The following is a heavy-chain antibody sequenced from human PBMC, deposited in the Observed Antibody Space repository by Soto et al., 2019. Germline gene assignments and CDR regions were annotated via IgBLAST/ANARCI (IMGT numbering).Heavy chain of an antibody. J-gene: IGHJ5*02. D-gene: IGHD2-2*01. Sequence: QVQLQESGPGLVKPSETLSLTCTVSGGSISSYYWNWIRQPPGKGLEWIGYMYYSGSTNYNPSLRSRVTISVDTSKNQFSLKLSSVTAAETAVYYCARQLGYCSSTSCSPWFDPWGQGTLVTVSS. CDR3: ARQLGYCSSTSCSPWFDP. CDR2: MYYSGST. V-gene: IGHV4-59*01. CDR1: GGSISSYY.